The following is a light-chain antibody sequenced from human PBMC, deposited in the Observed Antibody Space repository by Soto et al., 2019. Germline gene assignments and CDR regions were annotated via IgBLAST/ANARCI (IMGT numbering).Light chain of an antibody. J-gene: IGKJ5*01. CDR3: QQYDSFSIT. V-gene: IGKV1-5*01. CDR1: QSISTW. CDR2: DSS. Sequence: DIQMTQSRSTLSASVGRRVTISCRASQSISTWLAWYQQKSGRAPKLLIYDSSSLESGVPSRFSGSGYGTEFTLTISSLQTDDFATYFCQQYDSFSITFGQGTRLEIK.